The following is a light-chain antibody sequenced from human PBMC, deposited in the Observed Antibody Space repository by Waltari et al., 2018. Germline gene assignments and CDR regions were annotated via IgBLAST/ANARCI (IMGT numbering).Light chain of an antibody. V-gene: IGLV2-23*01. CDR1: NNDVGTYQL. CDR3: CSYAGTWL. J-gene: IGLJ3*02. CDR2: QGT. Sequence: QSALTQPASMSASPGQSITIPCTATNNDVGTYQLLSWYQQHPGRAPKLLIFQGTKRPSEVSGRFSGSKFADTASLTISGLQPEDEADYYCCSYAGTWLFGGGTKVTVL.